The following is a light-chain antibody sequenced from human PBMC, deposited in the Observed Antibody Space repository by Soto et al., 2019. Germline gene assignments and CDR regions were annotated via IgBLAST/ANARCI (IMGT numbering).Light chain of an antibody. Sequence: QSVLTQPPSVSAAPGQKVTISCSGSSSNIGNNYVSWYQQLPGTAPKLLIYDNNKRPSGIPDRFSGSKSGTSATLGITGLQTGDEADYYCGTWDSSLSAVVFGGGTHVTVL. CDR3: GTWDSSLSAVV. CDR2: DNN. J-gene: IGLJ2*01. V-gene: IGLV1-51*01. CDR1: SSNIGNNY.